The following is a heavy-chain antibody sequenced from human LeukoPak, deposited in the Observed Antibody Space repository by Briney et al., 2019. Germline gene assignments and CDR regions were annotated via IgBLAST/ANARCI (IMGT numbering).Heavy chain of an antibody. CDR3: ARDATGGYDILSQTYYYYGMDV. CDR1: GFTVSSNY. D-gene: IGHD3-9*01. Sequence: GGSLRLSCAASGFTVSSNYMSWVRQAPGKGLEWVSVIYSGGSTYYADSVKGRFTISRDNSKNTLYLQMNSLRAEDTAVYYCARDATGGYDILSQTYYYYGMDVWGQGTTVTVSS. J-gene: IGHJ6*02. CDR2: IYSGGST. V-gene: IGHV3-66*01.